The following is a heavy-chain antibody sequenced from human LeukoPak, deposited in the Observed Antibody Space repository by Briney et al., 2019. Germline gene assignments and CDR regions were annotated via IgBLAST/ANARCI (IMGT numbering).Heavy chain of an antibody. D-gene: IGHD1-26*01. Sequence: ASVKVSCKASGYTFTSYAMHWVRQAPGQRLEWMGWINAGNGNTKYSQKFQGRVTITRDTSASTAYMELSRLRSDDTAVYYCARRWELLDAFDIWGQGTMVTVSS. CDR2: INAGNGNT. CDR1: GYTFTSYA. V-gene: IGHV1-3*01. J-gene: IGHJ3*02. CDR3: ARRWELLDAFDI.